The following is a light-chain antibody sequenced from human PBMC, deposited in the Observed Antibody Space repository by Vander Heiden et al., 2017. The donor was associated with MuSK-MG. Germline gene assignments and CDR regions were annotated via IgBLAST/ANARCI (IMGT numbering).Light chain of an antibody. Sequence: QSALTQPASVSGSPGQSITISCTGTSSDGGGYNYVSWYHHHPGKAPKLMIYDVSNRPSGVSNRFSGSKSGNTASLTISGLQAEDEADYYCSSYTSSSTLVVFGGGTKLTVL. J-gene: IGLJ2*01. CDR3: SSYTSSSTLVV. V-gene: IGLV2-14*03. CDR2: DVS. CDR1: SSDGGGYNY.